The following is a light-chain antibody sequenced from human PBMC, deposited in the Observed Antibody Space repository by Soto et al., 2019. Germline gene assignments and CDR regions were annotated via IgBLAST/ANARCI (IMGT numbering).Light chain of an antibody. CDR1: RSDVGGYNY. V-gene: IGLV2-14*01. Sequence: QSVLPQPASVSGSPGQSITISCSGTRSDVGGYNYVCWYQQHPGKAPKLMIYDVDNRPSGVSNRFSGSRSGNTASLTISGLQAEDEADYYCSSYTSSNTVVFGGGTKLTVL. J-gene: IGLJ2*01. CDR3: SSYTSSNTVV. CDR2: DVD.